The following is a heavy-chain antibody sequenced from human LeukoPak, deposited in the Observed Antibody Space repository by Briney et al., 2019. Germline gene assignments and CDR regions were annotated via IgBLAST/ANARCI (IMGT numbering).Heavy chain of an antibody. CDR1: GYTLTELS. CDR3: ARDYYGSGSYGY. CDR2: FDPEDGET. J-gene: IGHJ4*02. D-gene: IGHD3-10*01. Sequence: ASVKVSCKVSGYTLTELSMHWVRQAPGKGLEWMGGFDPEDGETIYAQKFQGRVTMTEDTSTDTAYMELSSLRSEDTAVYYCARDYYGSGSYGYWGQGTLVTVSS. V-gene: IGHV1-24*01.